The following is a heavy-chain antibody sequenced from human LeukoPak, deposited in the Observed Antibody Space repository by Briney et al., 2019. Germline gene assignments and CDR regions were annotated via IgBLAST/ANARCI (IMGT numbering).Heavy chain of an antibody. D-gene: IGHD3-16*01. J-gene: IGHJ4*02. CDR3: ARVGGTQGGFDY. Sequence: GGPLRLSCAASGFTFSSYEMNWVRQAPGKGLEWVSYISSSGSTIYYADSVKGRFTISRDNAKNSLYLQMNSLRAEDTAVYYCARVGGTQGGFDYWGQGTLVTVSS. CDR1: GFTFSSYE. V-gene: IGHV3-48*03. CDR2: ISSSGSTI.